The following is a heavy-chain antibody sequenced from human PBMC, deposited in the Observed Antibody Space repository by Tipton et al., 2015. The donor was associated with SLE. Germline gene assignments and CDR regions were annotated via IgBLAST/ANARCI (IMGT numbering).Heavy chain of an antibody. CDR2: TSYDGRNK. V-gene: IGHV3-30*03. CDR3: ARGYRGGTDSWRMWYFDL. CDR1: GFTFLTYA. J-gene: IGHJ2*01. D-gene: IGHD6-13*01. Sequence: SLRLSCAGSGFTFLTYAMHWVRQAPGKGLEWVAVTSYDGRNKNYLDSLNGRFSVSRDNSKDTVYLQMNSLTTEDTAVYYCARGYRGGTDSWRMWYFDLWGRGTLVTVSS.